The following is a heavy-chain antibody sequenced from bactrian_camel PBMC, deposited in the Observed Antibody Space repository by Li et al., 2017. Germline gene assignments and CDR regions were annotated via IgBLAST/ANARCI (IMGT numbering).Heavy chain of an antibody. V-gene: IGHV3S40*01. CDR3: ATNGGKY. CDR2: INRGGDTT. CDR1: GFTFSNFA. Sequence: DVQLVESGGGLVQPGGSLMLSCAASGFTFSNFAMNWVRQAPGKGLEWVSTINRGGDTTYYADSVKDRFTISRDNAKNTVSLQMNSLQPEDTAVYYCATNGGKYWGQGTQVTVS. J-gene: IGHJ4*01.